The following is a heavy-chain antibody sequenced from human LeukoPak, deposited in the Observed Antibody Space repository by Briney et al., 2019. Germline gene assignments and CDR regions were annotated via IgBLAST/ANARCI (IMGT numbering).Heavy chain of an antibody. CDR1: GXTVTSYG. D-gene: IGHD3-22*01. V-gene: IGHV1-18*01. CDR3: ARENYYDSSGYYNLVDY. CDR2: ISAYNGNT. Sequence: KVSXKAXGXTVTSYGISWVRQAPGQGLEWMGWISAYNGNTNYAQKLQGRGTMTTDTSTSTAYMELRSLRSDDTAVYYCARENYYDSSGYYNLVDYWGQGTLVTVSS. J-gene: IGHJ4*02.